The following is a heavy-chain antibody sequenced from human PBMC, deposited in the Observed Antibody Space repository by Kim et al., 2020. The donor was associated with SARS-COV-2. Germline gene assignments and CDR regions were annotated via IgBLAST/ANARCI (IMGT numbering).Heavy chain of an antibody. CDR3: ARDRTPGSSGCTDY. CDR1: GFTFSSYS. J-gene: IGHJ4*02. CDR2: ISSSSSYI. V-gene: IGHV3-21*01. D-gene: IGHD6-19*01. Sequence: GGSLRLSCAASGFTFSSYSMNWVRQAPGKGLEWVSSISSSSSYIYYADSVKGRFTISRDNAKNSLYLQMNSLRAEDTAVYYCARDRTPGSSGCTDYWGQGTLVTVSS.